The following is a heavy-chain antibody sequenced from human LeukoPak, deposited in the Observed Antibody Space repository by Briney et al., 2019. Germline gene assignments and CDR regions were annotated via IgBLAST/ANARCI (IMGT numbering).Heavy chain of an antibody. V-gene: IGHV4-34*01. Sequence: SETLSLTCAVYGGSSSGYYWSWIRQPPGKGLEWIGEINHNGSTNYHPSLKSRVTISLDTSKNQFSLKLSSMTAADTAVYFCARQNFLVRGIINVYYFYYYMDIWGKGTTVTVSS. CDR3: ARQNFLVRGIINVYYFYYYMDI. D-gene: IGHD3-10*01. CDR1: GGSSSGYY. J-gene: IGHJ6*03. CDR2: INHNGST.